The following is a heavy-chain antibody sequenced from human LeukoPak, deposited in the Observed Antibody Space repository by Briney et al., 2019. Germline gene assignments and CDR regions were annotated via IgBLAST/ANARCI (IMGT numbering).Heavy chain of an antibody. J-gene: IGHJ5*02. CDR3: ARVPAAIGTWFDP. D-gene: IGHD2-2*02. Sequence: GASVKVSCKASGYTFTGYYMHWVRQAPGQGLEWMGWINPNSGGTNYAQKFQGRVTMTRDTSISTAYMELSRLRSDDTAVYYCARVPAAIGTWFDPSGQGTLVTVSS. CDR2: INPNSGGT. V-gene: IGHV1-2*02. CDR1: GYTFTGYY.